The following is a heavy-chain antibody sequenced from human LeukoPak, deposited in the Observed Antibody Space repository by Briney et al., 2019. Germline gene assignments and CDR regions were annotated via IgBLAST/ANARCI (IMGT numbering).Heavy chain of an antibody. CDR2: IYHSGST. V-gene: IGHV4-30-2*01. CDR3: ARDAVGTRDY. CDR1: GGSISSGGYY. J-gene: IGHJ4*02. Sequence: SQTLSLTCTVSGGSISSGGYYWSWIRQLPGKGLEWIGYIYHSGSTYYNPSLKSRVTISVDRSKNQFSLKLSSVTAADTAVYYCARDAVGTRDYWGQGTLVTVSS. D-gene: IGHD2-21*02.